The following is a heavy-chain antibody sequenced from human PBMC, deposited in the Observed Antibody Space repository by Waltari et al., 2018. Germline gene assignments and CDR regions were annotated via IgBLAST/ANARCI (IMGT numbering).Heavy chain of an antibody. J-gene: IGHJ4*02. Sequence: VKLVESGGGVVQPGGSLRLSCAASGLIFSNYAMHGVRQAPGKGLEWSSFIRYDGINEYYADSVKGRFTISRDNSKNTLYLQMNSLRAEDTAVYYCAKGKIGQQLVRYFDYWGQGTLVTVSS. CDR2: IRYDGINE. V-gene: IGHV3-30*02. D-gene: IGHD6-13*01. CDR3: AKGKIGQQLVRYFDY. CDR1: GLIFSNYA.